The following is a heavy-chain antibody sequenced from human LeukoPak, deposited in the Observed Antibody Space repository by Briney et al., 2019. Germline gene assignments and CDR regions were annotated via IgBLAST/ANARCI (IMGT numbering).Heavy chain of an antibody. CDR1: GGTFSSYA. CDR3: ARGSGRDIVVVPHYYYYMDV. V-gene: IGHV1-69*05. J-gene: IGHJ6*03. D-gene: IGHD2-2*01. Sequence: SSVKVSCKASGGTFSSYAISWVRQAPGQGLEWMGGIIPIFGTANYAQKFQGRVTITTDGSTSTAYMELSSLRSEDTAVYYCARGSGRDIVVVPHYYYYMDVWGKGTTVTVSS. CDR2: IIPIFGTA.